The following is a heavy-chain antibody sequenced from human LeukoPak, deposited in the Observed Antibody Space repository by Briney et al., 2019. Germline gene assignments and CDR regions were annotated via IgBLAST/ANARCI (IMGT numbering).Heavy chain of an antibody. D-gene: IGHD3-3*01. V-gene: IGHV4-34*01. CDR2: INHSGST. J-gene: IGHJ4*02. CDR3: ARGGYDFWSGYPFDY. CDR1: GGSFSGYY. Sequence: SETLSLTCAVYGGSFSGYYWSWIRQPPVKGLEWIGEINHSGSTNYNPSLKSRVTISVDTSKNQFSLKLSSVTAADTAVYYCARGGYDFWSGYPFDYWGQGTLVTVSS.